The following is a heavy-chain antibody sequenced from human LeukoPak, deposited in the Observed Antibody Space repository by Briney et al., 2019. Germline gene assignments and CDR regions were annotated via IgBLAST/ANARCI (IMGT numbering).Heavy chain of an antibody. Sequence: SETLSLTCAVSGGSVSHSNWWTWVRQSPGKGLEWIGEVHPSEGTNYNPSLKSRVTISLDKSKNQFSLELSSVTAADTAVYYCARRDYYYASGNFFEYWGQGTLVIVSS. V-gene: IGHV4-4*02. CDR1: GGSVSHSNW. CDR3: ARRDYYYASGNFFEY. J-gene: IGHJ4*02. CDR2: VHPSEGT. D-gene: IGHD3-10*01.